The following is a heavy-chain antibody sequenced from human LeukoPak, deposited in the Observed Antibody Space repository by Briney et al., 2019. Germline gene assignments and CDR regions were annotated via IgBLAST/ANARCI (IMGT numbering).Heavy chain of an antibody. CDR3: AKEGAYPIITYDS. CDR2: IKRDGNEK. D-gene: IGHD3-10*01. J-gene: IGHJ5*01. V-gene: IGHV3-7*01. CDR1: GFTFSRYW. Sequence: GGSLRLSCAASGFTFSRYWMNGVRQAPGKGLEWVANIKRDGNEKNYVDSVKGRFSISRDNAKNSLYLQMDSLRAEDTAVYYCAKEGAYPIITYDSWGQGALVTVSS.